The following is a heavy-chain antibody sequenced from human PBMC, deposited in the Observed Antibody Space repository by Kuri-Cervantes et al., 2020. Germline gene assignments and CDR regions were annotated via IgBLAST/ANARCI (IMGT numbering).Heavy chain of an antibody. CDR1: GYTFIDYY. D-gene: IGHD6-25*01. CDR3: ARDQGVRMRDSSGYDAFDI. CDR2: INPNSGGT. Sequence: ASVKVSCKASGYTFIDYYMHWVRQAPGQGLEWMGWINPNSGGTKSAQKFQGRVTMTRDTSISTLYMELTRLRPDDAAVYYCARDQGVRMRDSSGYDAFDIWGQGTMVTVSS. V-gene: IGHV1-2*02. J-gene: IGHJ3*02.